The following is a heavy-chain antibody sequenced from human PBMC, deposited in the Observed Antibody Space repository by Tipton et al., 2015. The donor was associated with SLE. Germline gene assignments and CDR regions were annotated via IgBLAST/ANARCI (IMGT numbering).Heavy chain of an antibody. CDR3: VRRPDY. J-gene: IGHJ4*02. CDR1: GFTSSDHY. CDR2: IGNKANGYTT. V-gene: IGHV3-72*01. Sequence: SLRLSCAAFGFTSSDHYMDWVRQAPGKGLEWVGRIGNKANGYTTDYAASVKGRFSISRDDSQNSVYLQMNSLKDEDTAVYYCVRRPDYWGQGTLVIVS.